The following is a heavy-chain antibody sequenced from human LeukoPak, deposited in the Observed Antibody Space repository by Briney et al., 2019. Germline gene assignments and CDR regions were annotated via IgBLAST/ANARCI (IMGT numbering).Heavy chain of an antibody. J-gene: IGHJ5*02. D-gene: IGHD2-15*01. Sequence: SETLSLTCTVSGGSINNYYWSWIRQPPEKGLEWIGYIHYSGSTNYNPALKSRVTISVDTSKNQFSLRLSSVTAADTAVYYCAIHGGAATGWFDPWGQGTLVTVSS. CDR2: IHYSGST. V-gene: IGHV4-59*01. CDR1: GGSINNYY. CDR3: AIHGGAATGWFDP.